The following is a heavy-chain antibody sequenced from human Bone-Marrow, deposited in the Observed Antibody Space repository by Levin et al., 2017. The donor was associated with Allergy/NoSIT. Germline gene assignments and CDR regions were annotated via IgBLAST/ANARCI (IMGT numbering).Heavy chain of an antibody. D-gene: IGHD4-17*01. Sequence: GGSLRLSCTISGFIFADYAMNWVRQAPGRGLEWVSSLDGSSGKTHYADVVKGRFTISREYSKNTLFLQMNSLRVEDTARYYCAKAGTTVMLDCSYLDVWGEGTAVTVSS. V-gene: IGHV3-23*01. CDR3: AKAGTTVMLDCSYLDV. CDR2: LDGSSGKT. J-gene: IGHJ6*03. CDR1: GFIFADYA.